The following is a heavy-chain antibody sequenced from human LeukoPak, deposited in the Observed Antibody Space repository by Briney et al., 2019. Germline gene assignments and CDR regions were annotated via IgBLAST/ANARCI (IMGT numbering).Heavy chain of an antibody. J-gene: IGHJ4*02. CDR2: ISYDGSNK. V-gene: IGHV3-30-3*01. CDR3: ARDLNFDY. CDR1: GSTFSSYA. Sequence: GGSLRLSCAASGSTFSSYAMHWVRQAPGKGLEWVAVISYDGSNKYYADSVKGRFTISRDNVKNSLYLQMNSLRAEDTAVYYCARDLNFDYWGQGTLVTVSS.